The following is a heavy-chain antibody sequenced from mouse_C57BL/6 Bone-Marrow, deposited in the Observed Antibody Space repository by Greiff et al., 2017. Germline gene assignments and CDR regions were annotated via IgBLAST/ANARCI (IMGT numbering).Heavy chain of an antibody. Sequence: EVKLMESGPGLAKPSQTLSLTCSVTGHSITSDYWNWIRKFPGNKLEYMGYISYSGSTYYNPSLKSRISITRDTSKNQYYLQFNSVTTEDTATYYCARSVSFITTGFDYWGQGTTLTVSS. CDR1: GHSITSDY. D-gene: IGHD1-1*01. V-gene: IGHV3-8*01. CDR3: ARSVSFITTGFDY. CDR2: ISYSGST. J-gene: IGHJ2*01.